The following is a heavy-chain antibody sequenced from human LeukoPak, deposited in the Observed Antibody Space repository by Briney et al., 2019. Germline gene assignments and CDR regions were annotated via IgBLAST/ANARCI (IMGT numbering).Heavy chain of an antibody. J-gene: IGHJ4*02. CDR3: AKALGYPAYHFDS. CDR1: GFTFSSYS. Sequence: GGSLRLSCAASGFTFSSYSMMWVRQAPGKGLEWVSAISGSGGSTYYADSVKGRFTISRDNSRNTLSLQMNSLRADDTAIYYCAKALGYPAYHFDSWGQGALVTVSS. V-gene: IGHV3-23*01. CDR2: ISGSGGST. D-gene: IGHD5-18*01.